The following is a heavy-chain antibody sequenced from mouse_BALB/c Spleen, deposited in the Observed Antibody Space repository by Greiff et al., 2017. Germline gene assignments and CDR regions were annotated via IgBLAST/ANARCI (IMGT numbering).Heavy chain of an antibody. CDR3: ARDDYAYAMDY. D-gene: IGHD2-4*01. V-gene: IGHV2-9*02. CDR1: GFSLTSYG. CDR2: IWAGGST. Sequence: VKVVESGPGLVAPSQSLSITCTVSGFSLTSYGVHWVRQPPGKGLEWLGVIWAGGSTNYNSALMSRLSISKDNSKSQVFLKMNSLQTDDTAMYYCARDDYAYAMDYWGQGTSVTVAS. J-gene: IGHJ4*01.